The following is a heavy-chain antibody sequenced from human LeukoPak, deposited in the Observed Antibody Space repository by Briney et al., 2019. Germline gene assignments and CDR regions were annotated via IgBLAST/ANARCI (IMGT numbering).Heavy chain of an antibody. J-gene: IGHJ4*02. CDR3: AREQLYGYNYDY. CDR1: GFTFSSFA. V-gene: IGHV3-30-3*01. Sequence: GRSLRLSCAASGFTFSSFAIHWVRQAPGKGLEWVAVISYDGSNKYYADSVKGRFTISRDSSKNTLFLQMNSLRAEDTAVYYCAREQLYGYNYDYWGQGTLVTGSS. D-gene: IGHD5-24*01. CDR2: ISYDGSNK.